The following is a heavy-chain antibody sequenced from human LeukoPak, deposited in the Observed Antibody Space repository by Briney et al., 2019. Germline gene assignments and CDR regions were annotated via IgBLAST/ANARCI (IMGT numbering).Heavy chain of an antibody. D-gene: IGHD3-22*01. V-gene: IGHV4-34*01. CDR3: ARESGHYYDSSGSIDY. CDR1: GGSFSGYY. J-gene: IGHJ4*02. Sequence: KPSETLSLTCAVYGGSFSGYYWSWIRQPPGKGLEWIGEINHSGSTNYNPSLKSRVTISVDTSKNQFSLKLSSVTAADTAVYYCARESGHYYDSSGSIDYWGQGTLVTVSS. CDR2: INHSGST.